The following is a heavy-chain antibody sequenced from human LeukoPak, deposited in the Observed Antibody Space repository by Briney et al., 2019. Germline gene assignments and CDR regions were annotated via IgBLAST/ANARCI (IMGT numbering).Heavy chain of an antibody. Sequence: PSETLSLTCTVSGGSISSYYWSWIRQPPGKGLEWIGYIYYSGSTNYNPSLKSRVAISVDTSKNQFSLKLSSVTAADTAVYYCARGGRTTVTTWGYAFDIWGQGTMVTASS. V-gene: IGHV4-59*01. CDR3: ARGGRTTVTTWGYAFDI. D-gene: IGHD4-17*01. CDR2: IYYSGST. J-gene: IGHJ3*02. CDR1: GGSISSYY.